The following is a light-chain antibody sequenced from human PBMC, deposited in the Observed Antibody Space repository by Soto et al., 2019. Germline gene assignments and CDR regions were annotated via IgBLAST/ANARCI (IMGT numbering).Light chain of an antibody. CDR3: CSYAGIYFVV. CDR2: DVS. J-gene: IGLJ2*01. V-gene: IGLV2-11*01. CDR1: SSDVGGYNY. Sequence: QSALTQPRSVSGSPGQSVTISCTGTSSDVGGYNYVSWYQQHPGKAPKLIIYDVSKRPSGVPDRFSGSKSGNTASLTISGLQAEDEADYYCCSYAGIYFVVIGGGTKLTVL.